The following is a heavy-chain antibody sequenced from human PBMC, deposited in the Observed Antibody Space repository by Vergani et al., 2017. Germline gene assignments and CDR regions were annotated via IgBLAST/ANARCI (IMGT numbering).Heavy chain of an antibody. Sequence: QVQLQESGPGLVKPSETLSLTCAVSAYSISSTYYWGWIRQPPGKGLEWIGNIYHTGSAYYNPSLKSRVTISVDTSKNQFSLKLSSVTAADTAVYYCARVDTQVPATSHFYYMDVWGKGTTVTVSS. J-gene: IGHJ6*03. CDR1: AYSISSTYY. CDR2: IYHTGSA. CDR3: ARVDTQVPATSHFYYMDV. V-gene: IGHV4-38-2*01. D-gene: IGHD6-25*01.